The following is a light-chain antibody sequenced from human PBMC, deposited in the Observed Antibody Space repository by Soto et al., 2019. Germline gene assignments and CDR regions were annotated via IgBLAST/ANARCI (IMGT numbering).Light chain of an antibody. CDR3: QQYDTSPPST. CDR2: GAS. J-gene: IGKJ5*01. Sequence: EIVLTQSPDTLSLSPGERATLSCRASQSVSSSYLAWYQQKPGQAPRLLIYGASSRATGIPDRFSGSGSGTDFTLIISRLEHEDLAVYFCQQYDTSPPSTFGEGTRLKIK. CDR1: QSVSSSY. V-gene: IGKV3-20*01.